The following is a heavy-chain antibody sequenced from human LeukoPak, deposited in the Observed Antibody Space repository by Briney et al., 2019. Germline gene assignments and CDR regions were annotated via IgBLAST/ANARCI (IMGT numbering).Heavy chain of an antibody. D-gene: IGHD3-3*02. CDR3: ANGAAKHFPGSRPPDY. Sequence: GGSLRLSCEASGFTFDDYARQWVRQAPGKGLELFSLISLNSGDTFYAYSVKGRFTISRDNSKNFLYLQMNSLRSEDTALYYCANGAAKHFPGSRPPDYWGQGTLVTVSA. J-gene: IGHJ4*02. CDR1: GFTFDDYA. CDR2: ISLNSGDT. V-gene: IGHV3-43*01.